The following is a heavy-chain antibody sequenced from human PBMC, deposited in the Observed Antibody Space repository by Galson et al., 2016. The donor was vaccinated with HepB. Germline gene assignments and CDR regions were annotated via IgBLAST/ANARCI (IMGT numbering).Heavy chain of an antibody. CDR3: AASPAATYAPEGYALDF. CDR2: ISYDGIHK. D-gene: IGHD6-25*01. J-gene: IGHJ3*01. V-gene: IGHV3-30*04. CDR1: GFTFSNYP. Sequence: SLRLSCAASGFTFSNYPVHWVRQAPGKGPEWVAVISYDGIHKYYADSVKGRFTVSRDSSKYTLYLQMDSLRIEDTAVYYCAASPAATYAPEGYALDFWGQGTMVTVSS.